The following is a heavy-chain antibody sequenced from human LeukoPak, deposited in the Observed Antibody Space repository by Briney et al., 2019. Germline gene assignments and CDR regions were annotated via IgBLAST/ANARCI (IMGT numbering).Heavy chain of an antibody. V-gene: IGHV4-39*01. J-gene: IGHJ5*02. CDR2: IYYSGST. CDR3: ARLHRFIAAARMNWFDP. D-gene: IGHD6-13*01. CDR1: GGSISSSGYY. Sequence: SETLSLTCTVSGGSISSSGYYWGWIRQPPGKGLEWIGSIYYSGSTYYNPSLKSRVTISVDTSKNQFSLKLSSVTAADTAVYYCARLHRFIAAARMNWFDPWGQGTLVTVSS.